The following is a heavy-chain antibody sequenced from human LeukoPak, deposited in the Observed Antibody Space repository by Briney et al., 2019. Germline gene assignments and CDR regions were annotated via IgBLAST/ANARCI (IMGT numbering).Heavy chain of an antibody. Sequence: GGSLRLSCAASGFTFSSYWMHWARRAPGKGLVWVSRINSDGSSTSYADSVKGRFTISRDNAKNTLYLQMNSLRAEDTAVYYCARDSSSYYYYYYMDVWGKGTTVTISS. CDR2: INSDGSST. J-gene: IGHJ6*03. D-gene: IGHD6-13*01. CDR3: ARDSSSYYYYYYMDV. CDR1: GFTFSSYW. V-gene: IGHV3-74*01.